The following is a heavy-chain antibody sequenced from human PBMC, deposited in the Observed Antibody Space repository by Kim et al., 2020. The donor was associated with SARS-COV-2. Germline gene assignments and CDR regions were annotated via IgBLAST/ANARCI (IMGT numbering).Heavy chain of an antibody. D-gene: IGHD3-10*01. CDR3: ARQQKMYYYGSGSYYPSGAFDI. V-gene: IGHV5-10-1*01. CDR2: IDPSDSYT. CDR1: GYSFTSYW. Sequence: GESLKISCKGSGYSFTSYWISWVRQMPGKGLEWMGRIDPSDSYTNYSPSFQGHVTISADKSISTAYLQWSSLKASDTAMYYCARQQKMYYYGSGSYYPSGAFDIWGQGTMVTVSS. J-gene: IGHJ3*02.